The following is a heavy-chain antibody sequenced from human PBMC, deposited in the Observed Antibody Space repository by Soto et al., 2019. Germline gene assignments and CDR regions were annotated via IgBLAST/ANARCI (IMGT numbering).Heavy chain of an antibody. J-gene: IGHJ4*02. V-gene: IGHV3-30*09. CDR1: GFNFRTFT. Sequence: GGSLRLSCASSGFNFRTFTMHWVRQAPGKGLEWVAGISYDGINAYYADSVKGRFAISRDNSKNTVSLQINSLRPADTAAYYCAKDGVNQASLSPVDFWGQGTLVTVSS. D-gene: IGHD3-3*01. CDR3: AKDGVNQASLSPVDF. CDR2: ISYDGINA.